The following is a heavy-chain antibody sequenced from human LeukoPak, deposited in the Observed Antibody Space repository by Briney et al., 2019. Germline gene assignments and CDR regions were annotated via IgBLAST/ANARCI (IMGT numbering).Heavy chain of an antibody. J-gene: IGHJ1*01. CDR2: IYYSGST. CDR1: GGSISSYY. D-gene: IGHD3-22*01. Sequence: SETLSLTCTVSGGSISSYYWCWIRQPPGKGLEWIGYIYYSGSTNYNPSLKSRVTISVDTSKNQFSLKLSSVTAADTAVYYCARSYYDSSGYYIPEYFPHWGQGTLVTVSS. V-gene: IGHV4-59*01. CDR3: ARSYYDSSGYYIPEYFPH.